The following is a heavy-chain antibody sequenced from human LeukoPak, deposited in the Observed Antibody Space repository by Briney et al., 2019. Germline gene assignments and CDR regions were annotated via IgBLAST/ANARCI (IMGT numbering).Heavy chain of an antibody. V-gene: IGHV6-1*01. J-gene: IGHJ3*02. CDR2: TYYRSNWSN. CDR3: ARERDDAFDI. Sequence: SQTLSLTCAISGDSVSSYSGAWNWIRQSPSRGLEWLGRTYYRSNWSNNYAVSVKSRISINPDTSKNQFSLQLNSVTPEDTAVYYCARERDDAFDIWGQGTMVTVSS. CDR1: GDSVSSYSGA.